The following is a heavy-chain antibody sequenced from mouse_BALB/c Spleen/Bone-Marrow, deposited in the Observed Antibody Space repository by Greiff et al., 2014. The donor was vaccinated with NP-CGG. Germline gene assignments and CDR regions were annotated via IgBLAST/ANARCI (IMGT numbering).Heavy chain of an antibody. J-gene: IGHJ3*01. CDR1: GYTFTDYA. D-gene: IGHD2-1*01. CDR2: ISTYSGNT. CDR3: ASPIYYGNYEGFAY. Sequence: VQLQQSGPELVRPGVPMKISCKGSGYTFTDYAMHWVKQSHAKSLEWIGVISTYSGNTNYNQKFKGKATMTVDKSSSTAYLELARLTSEDSAIYYCASPIYYGNYEGFAYWGQGTLVTVSA. V-gene: IGHV1-67*01.